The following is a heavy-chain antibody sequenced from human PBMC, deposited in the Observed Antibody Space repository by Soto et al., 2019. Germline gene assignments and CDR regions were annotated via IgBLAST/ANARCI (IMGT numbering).Heavy chain of an antibody. CDR2: TYNNGRP. J-gene: IGHJ6*02. CDR1: GASISRGDYY. CDR3: ARGGPYYYGFDV. Sequence: SETLSLTCTVSGASISRGDYYWNWIRQSPGKGLEWIGNTYNNGRPNYNPSLKSRVTISGDSSKNQFSLKLRSLSAADTAVYYCARGGPYYYGFDVWGQGTTVTVSS. V-gene: IGHV4-30-4*01.